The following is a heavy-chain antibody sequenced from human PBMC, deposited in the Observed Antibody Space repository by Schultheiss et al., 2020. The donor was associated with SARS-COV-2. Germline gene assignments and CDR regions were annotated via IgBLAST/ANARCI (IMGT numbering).Heavy chain of an antibody. V-gene: IGHV4-61*01. CDR2: IYYSGST. CDR3: ARALKDSSGNYLTYFDY. D-gene: IGHD3-22*01. CDR1: GGSVSSGSYY. J-gene: IGHJ4*02. Sequence: SETLSLTCTVSGGSVSSGSYYWSWIRQTPGKGLEWVGFIYYSGSTNHNSSLKSRVTISADMPRNQFSLKLSSVTAADTAVYYCARALKDSSGNYLTYFDYWGQGILVTVSS.